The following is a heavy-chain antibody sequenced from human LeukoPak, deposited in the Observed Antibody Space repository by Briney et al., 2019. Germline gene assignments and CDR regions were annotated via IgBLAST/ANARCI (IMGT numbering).Heavy chain of an antibody. CDR3: AREKLRYFDWLLSQVGRPQGEGGDAFDI. CDR2: IYYSGST. Sequence: PSETLSLTCTVSGGSISSSSYYWGWIRQPPGKGLEWIGSIYYSGSTYYNPSLKSRVTISVDTSKNQFSLKLSSVTAADTAVYYCAREKLRYFDWLLSQVGRPQGEGGDAFDIWGQGTMVTVSS. D-gene: IGHD3-9*01. V-gene: IGHV4-39*07. J-gene: IGHJ3*02. CDR1: GGSISSSSYY.